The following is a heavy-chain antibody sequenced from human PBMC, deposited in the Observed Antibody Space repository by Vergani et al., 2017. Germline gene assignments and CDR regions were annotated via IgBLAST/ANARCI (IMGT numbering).Heavy chain of an antibody. Sequence: QVQLVQSGAEVKKPGASVKVSCKASGYIFSGYYIHWVRQAPGQGLEWMAWINPNSGGTNYAQKFQGRVTMTRDTSISTAYMELSRLISDDTAVYYCARGCCSSTSCSEAYYYYMDVWGKGTTVTVSS. CDR2: INPNSGGT. V-gene: IGHV1-2*02. D-gene: IGHD2-2*01. CDR1: GYIFSGYY. CDR3: ARGCCSSTSCSEAYYYYMDV. J-gene: IGHJ6*03.